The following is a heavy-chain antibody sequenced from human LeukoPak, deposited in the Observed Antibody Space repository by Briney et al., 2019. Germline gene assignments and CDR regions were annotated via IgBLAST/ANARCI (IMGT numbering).Heavy chain of an antibody. Sequence: ASVKVSCKASGYTFTGYYMHWVRQAPGQGLEWMGWISGYNGNTNYAQKFQGRVTMTTDTSTSTAYMELSSLRSEDTAVYYCAREAKYYDILTGYYTWFDPWGQGTLVTVSS. V-gene: IGHV1-18*04. CDR1: GYTFTGYY. J-gene: IGHJ5*02. CDR2: ISGYNGNT. D-gene: IGHD3-9*01. CDR3: AREAKYYDILTGYYTWFDP.